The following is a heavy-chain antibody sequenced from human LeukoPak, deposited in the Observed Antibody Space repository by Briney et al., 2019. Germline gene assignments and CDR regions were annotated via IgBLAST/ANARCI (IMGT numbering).Heavy chain of an antibody. D-gene: IGHD2-2*01. CDR2: ISAYNGNT. Sequence: ASVKVSCKASGYTFTSYGISWVRQAPGQGLEWMGWISAYNGNTNYAQKLQGRVTMTTDTSTSTAYMELRSLRSDDTAVYYCAKLYLWYQLLTYIDYWGQGTLVTVSS. CDR3: AKLYLWYQLLTYIDY. J-gene: IGHJ4*02. V-gene: IGHV1-18*01. CDR1: GYTFTSYG.